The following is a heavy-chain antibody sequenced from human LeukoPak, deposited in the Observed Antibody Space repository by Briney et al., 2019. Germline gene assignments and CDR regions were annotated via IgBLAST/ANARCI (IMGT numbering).Heavy chain of an antibody. CDR2: INSGGSGT. V-gene: IGHV3-74*01. D-gene: IGHD4-17*01. Sequence: GGSLRLSCAASGFNFASNWMHWVRQTPGKGLMWVSRINSGGSGTSYADSVEGRFTISRDNAKNTLYLQMNSLRAEDTAVYYCARGPGLTTVTTYPWDYWGQGTLVTVSS. J-gene: IGHJ4*02. CDR3: ARGPGLTTVTTYPWDY. CDR1: GFNFASNW.